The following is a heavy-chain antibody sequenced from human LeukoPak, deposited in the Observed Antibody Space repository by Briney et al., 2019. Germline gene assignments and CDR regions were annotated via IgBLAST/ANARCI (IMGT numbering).Heavy chain of an antibody. J-gene: IGHJ3*02. V-gene: IGHV6-1*01. CDR2: TYYRSKWRH. CDR3: AREPDFKAFDI. Sequence: SQTLSLTCAISGDSVSTNSAAWNWIRQSLSRGLEWLGRTYYRSKWRHDYAPSLKSRITINPDTYKNQFSLQLNSVTPEDTAVYYCAREPDFKAFDILGQGTMVTVSS. CDR1: GDSVSTNSAA.